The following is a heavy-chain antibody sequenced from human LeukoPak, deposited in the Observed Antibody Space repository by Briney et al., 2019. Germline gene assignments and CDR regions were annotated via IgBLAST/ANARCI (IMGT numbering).Heavy chain of an antibody. J-gene: IGHJ4*02. CDR2: INPNSGAT. D-gene: IGHD6-13*01. Sequence: ASVKVSCKASGYTFTGYYMHWVRQAPGQGLEWMGWINPNSGATNYAQKFQGRVTMTRDTSISTAYMELSRLRSDDTAVYYCARAGIAAAGFDYWGQGTLVTVSS. CDR3: ARAGIAAAGFDY. CDR1: GYTFTGYY. V-gene: IGHV1-2*02.